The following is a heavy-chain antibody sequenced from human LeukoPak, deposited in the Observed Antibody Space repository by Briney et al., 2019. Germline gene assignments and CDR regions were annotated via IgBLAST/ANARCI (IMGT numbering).Heavy chain of an antibody. D-gene: IGHD3-22*01. V-gene: IGHV1-2*02. CDR3: ARDYYDSSGYRSSTFGMDV. Sequence: GASVKVSCKVSGYTFTGYYMHWVRQAPGPGHEWMGWINPNSGGTNYAQKFQGRVPMTRDTSISTAYMELSRLRSDDTAVYYCARDYYDSSGYRSSTFGMDVWGQGTTVTVSS. CDR2: INPNSGGT. J-gene: IGHJ6*02. CDR1: GYTFTGYY.